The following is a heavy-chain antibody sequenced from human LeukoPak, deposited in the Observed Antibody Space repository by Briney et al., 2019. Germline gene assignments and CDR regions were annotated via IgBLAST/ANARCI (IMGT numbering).Heavy chain of an antibody. CDR1: GFTFSSYA. D-gene: IGHD3-22*01. J-gene: IGHJ4*02. V-gene: IGHV3-23*01. CDR2: ISGSGGST. Sequence: GGSLRLSCAASGFTFSSYAMSWVRQAPGKGLEWVSAISGSGGSTYYAGSVKGRFTISRDNSKNTLYLQMNSLRAEDTAVYYCAKDREIVVVMIYDYWGQGTLVTVSS. CDR3: AKDREIVVVMIYDY.